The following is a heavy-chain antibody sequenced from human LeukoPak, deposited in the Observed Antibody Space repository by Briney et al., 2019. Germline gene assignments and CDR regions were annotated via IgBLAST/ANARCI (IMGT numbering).Heavy chain of an antibody. Sequence: SETLSLTCTVSGGSISSGSYYWSWIRQPAGKGLEWIGRIYTSGSTNYNPSLKSRVTISVDTSKNQFSLKLSSVTAADTAVHYCAVGYDFWSGPYYFDYWGQGTLVTVSS. CDR2: IYTSGST. CDR3: AVGYDFWSGPYYFDY. D-gene: IGHD3-3*01. J-gene: IGHJ4*02. V-gene: IGHV4-61*02. CDR1: GGSISSGSYY.